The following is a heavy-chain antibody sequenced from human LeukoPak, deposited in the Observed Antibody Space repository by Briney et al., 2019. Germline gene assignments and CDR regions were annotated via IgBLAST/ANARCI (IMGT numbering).Heavy chain of an antibody. J-gene: IGHJ6*02. V-gene: IGHV4-31*11. CDR2: IYYSGST. CDR3: ARERGQYQLYGMDV. CDR1: GGSFSGYY. Sequence: SETLSLTCAVYGGSFSGYYWSWIRQHPGKGLEWIGYIYYSGSTYYNPSLKSRVTISVDTSKNQFSLKLSSVTAADTAVYYCARERGQYQLYGMDVWGQGTTVTVSS. D-gene: IGHD2-2*01.